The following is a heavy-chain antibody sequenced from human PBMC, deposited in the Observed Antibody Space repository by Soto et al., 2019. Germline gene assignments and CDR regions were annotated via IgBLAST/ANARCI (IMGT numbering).Heavy chain of an antibody. CDR1: GFAFSSYG. CDR3: ARSPPGVAGRYYFDF. Sequence: QVQLVESGGGVVQPGRSLRLSCAASGFAFSSYGMHWVRQTPGKGLEWVALIWYDGSNKYYADSVKGRFTISRDNSKNTLCLQMHSLRAEDTAVYFCARSPPGVAGRYYFDFWGQGTLVTVSS. J-gene: IGHJ4*02. CDR2: IWYDGSNK. V-gene: IGHV3-33*01. D-gene: IGHD6-6*01.